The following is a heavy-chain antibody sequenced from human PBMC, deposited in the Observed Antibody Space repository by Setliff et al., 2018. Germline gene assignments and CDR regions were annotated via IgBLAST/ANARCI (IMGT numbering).Heavy chain of an antibody. CDR1: GGSFSGYY. V-gene: IGHV4-34*09. Sequence: PSETLSLTCAVYGGSFSGYYWSWIRQPPGKGLEWIGEIYHSGSTYYNPSLKSRVTISVDTSKNQFSLNLSSVTAADTAVYYCARDKRQYNFWSGYYGSWGNYFDYWGQGTLVTVSS. D-gene: IGHD3-3*01. J-gene: IGHJ4*02. CDR2: IYHSGST. CDR3: ARDKRQYNFWSGYYGSWGNYFDY.